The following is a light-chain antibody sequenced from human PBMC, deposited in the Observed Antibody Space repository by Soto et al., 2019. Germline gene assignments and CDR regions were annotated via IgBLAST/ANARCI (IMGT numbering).Light chain of an antibody. J-gene: IGLJ2*01. CDR1: NIGSKS. Sequence: SYELTQPPSVSVAPGKTARITCGGNNIGSKSVHWYQQKPGQAPVLVIYYDSDRPSGIPERFSGSNSGNTATLTISRVEAGDEADCYCQVWDSSSDVIFGGGTKVTVL. CDR3: QVWDSSSDVI. V-gene: IGLV3-21*04. CDR2: YDS.